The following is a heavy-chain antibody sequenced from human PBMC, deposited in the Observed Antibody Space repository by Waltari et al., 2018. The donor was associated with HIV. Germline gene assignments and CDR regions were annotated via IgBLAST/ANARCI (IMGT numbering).Heavy chain of an antibody. J-gene: IGHJ6*02. CDR2: LFWDDDK. CDR3: VHNPVCGNSHRYYDYCYGLYV. Sequence: QITLKESGPALVKPTQTLTLTCAFSGFSLTTRGVGVSWIRQPPGKGLGWVGLLFWDDDKRYSPCLKVSLTSTKDTSRNQVVLTMPNMDPADTGTYYCVHNPVCGNSHRYYDYCYGLYVWGPGTPVSVSS. D-gene: IGHD5-12*01. V-gene: IGHV2-5*02. CDR1: GFSLTTRGVG.